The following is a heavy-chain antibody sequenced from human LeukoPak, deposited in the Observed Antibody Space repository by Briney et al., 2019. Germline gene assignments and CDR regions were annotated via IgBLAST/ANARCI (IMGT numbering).Heavy chain of an antibody. J-gene: IGHJ4*02. D-gene: IGHD6-13*01. Sequence: GGSLRLSCAASGFTVSSNYMSWVRQVPGKGLEWVSVIYSGGSTYYADSVKGRFTISRDNSKNTLYLQMNSLRAEDTAVYYCASSLLSIAAAGTISYWGQGTLVTVSS. V-gene: IGHV3-53*01. CDR2: IYSGGST. CDR1: GFTVSSNY. CDR3: ASSLLSIAAAGTISY.